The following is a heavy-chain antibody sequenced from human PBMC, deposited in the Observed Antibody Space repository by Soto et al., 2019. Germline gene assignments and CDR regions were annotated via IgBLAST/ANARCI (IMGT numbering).Heavy chain of an antibody. CDR3: ARAHYGPSGYYFDS. CDR2: IYHTGST. D-gene: IGHD3-22*01. V-gene: IGHV4-30-2*01. CDR1: GDSISSGGYS. J-gene: IGHJ4*02. Sequence: PSETLSLTCTVSGDSISSGGYSWIWIRQPPQKGLEWIGYIYHTGSTSYSPSLKSRVTISVDKSKNQFSLILNSVTAADTAIYYCARAHYGPSGYYFDSWGQGTLVTSPQ.